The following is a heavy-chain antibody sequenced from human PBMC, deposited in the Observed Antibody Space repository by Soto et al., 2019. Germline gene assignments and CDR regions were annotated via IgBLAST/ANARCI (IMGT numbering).Heavy chain of an antibody. V-gene: IGHV3-33*01. Sequence: PGGSLRLSCAASGFTFSSYGMHWVRQAPGKGLEWVAVIWYDGSNKYYADSVEGRFTISRDNSKNTLYLQMNSLRAEDTAVYYCARGGHVVVVAAASFDYWGQGTLVTVSS. CDR2: IWYDGSNK. CDR1: GFTFSSYG. CDR3: ARGGHVVVVAAASFDY. J-gene: IGHJ4*02. D-gene: IGHD2-15*01.